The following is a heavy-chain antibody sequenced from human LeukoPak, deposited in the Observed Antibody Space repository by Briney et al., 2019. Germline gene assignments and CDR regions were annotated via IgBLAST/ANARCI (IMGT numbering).Heavy chain of an antibody. CDR2: IYPGDSDT. Sequence: GESLKISCKGSGYSFTSYWIGWVRQMPGKVLEWMGIIYPGDSDTRYSPSFQGQVAISADKSISTAYLQWSSLKASDTAMYYCARHFGGRSGWYYYYYYMDVWGKGTTVTISS. V-gene: IGHV5-51*01. D-gene: IGHD6-19*01. CDR3: ARHFGGRSGWYYYYYYMDV. J-gene: IGHJ6*03. CDR1: GYSFTSYW.